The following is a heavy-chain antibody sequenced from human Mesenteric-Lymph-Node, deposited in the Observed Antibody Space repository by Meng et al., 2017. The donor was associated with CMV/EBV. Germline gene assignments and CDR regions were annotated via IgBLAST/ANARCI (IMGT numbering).Heavy chain of an antibody. CDR1: GYPFTSYA. V-gene: IGHV1-8*01. Sequence: ASGYPFTSYAITWVRQATGQGLEWMGWMNPNSGNTGYAQKFQGRVTMTRNTSISTAYMELSSLRSEDTAVYFCARDYGGNSGWFDPWGQGTLVTVSS. CDR3: ARDYGGNSGWFDP. CDR2: MNPNSGNT. J-gene: IGHJ5*02. D-gene: IGHD4-23*01.